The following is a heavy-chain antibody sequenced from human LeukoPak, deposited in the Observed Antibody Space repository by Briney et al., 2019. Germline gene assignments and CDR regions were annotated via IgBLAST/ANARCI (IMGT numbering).Heavy chain of an antibody. CDR2: ISASGGST. CDR1: GFTFSSYA. CDR3: TTDYCSSTSCLDAFDI. D-gene: IGHD2-2*01. V-gene: IGHV3-23*01. Sequence: PGGSLRLSCAASGFTFSSYAMSWVRQAPGKGLEWVSAISASGGSTYYADSMKGRFTISRDSSKNTLYLQMNSLRTEDTAVYYCTTDYCSSTSCLDAFDIWGQGTMVTVSS. J-gene: IGHJ3*02.